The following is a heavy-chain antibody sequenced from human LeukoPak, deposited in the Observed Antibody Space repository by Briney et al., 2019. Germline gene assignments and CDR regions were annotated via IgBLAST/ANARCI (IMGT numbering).Heavy chain of an antibody. Sequence: GGSLRLSCAASGFTFSSYGMHWVRQAPGKGLEWVAVIWYDGSNKYYADSVKGRFTISRDNSKNTLYLQMNSLRAEDTAVYYCARDRVVVAATTSYYYYGMDVWGQGTTVTVS. J-gene: IGHJ6*02. CDR2: IWYDGSNK. D-gene: IGHD2-15*01. V-gene: IGHV3-33*01. CDR3: ARDRVVVAATTSYYYYGMDV. CDR1: GFTFSSYG.